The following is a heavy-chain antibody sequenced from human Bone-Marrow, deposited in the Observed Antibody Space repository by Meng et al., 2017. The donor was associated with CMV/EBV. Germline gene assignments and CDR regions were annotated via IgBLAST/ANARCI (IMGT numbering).Heavy chain of an antibody. CDR3: ARAGGTTRRGYYFDY. CDR1: GYTFNSYG. V-gene: IGHV1-18*01. J-gene: IGHJ4*02. Sequence: SGYTFNSYGTPRVRPAPGQRLEWMGWISGYNGNTNYAQKVQGRVTMTTDTSTSTAYMELRSLRSDDTAVYYCARAGGTTRRGYYFDYWGQGTLVTVSS. CDR2: ISGYNGNT. D-gene: IGHD1-7*01.